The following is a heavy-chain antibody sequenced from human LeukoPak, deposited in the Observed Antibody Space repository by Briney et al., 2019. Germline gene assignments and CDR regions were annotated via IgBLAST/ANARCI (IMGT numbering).Heavy chain of an antibody. CDR1: GGSISSYY. CDR2: IYYSGST. Sequence: SETLSLTCTVSGGSISSYYWSWIRQPPGKGLEWIGYIYYSGSTNYNPSLKSRVTISVDTSKNQFSLKLSSVSAADTAVYYCTGWPPPHYYYGMDVWGQGTTVTVSS. J-gene: IGHJ6*02. V-gene: IGHV4-59*01. D-gene: IGHD5-24*01. CDR3: TGWPPPHYYYGMDV.